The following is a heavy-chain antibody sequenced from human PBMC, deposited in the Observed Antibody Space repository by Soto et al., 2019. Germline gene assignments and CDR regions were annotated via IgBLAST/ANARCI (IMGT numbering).Heavy chain of an antibody. CDR3: ARGAMAGNEVPGD. CDR1: GFPFRSDW. CDR2: INLDGREK. Sequence: EGKLVESGGGLVQQGGSLRLSCQVSGFPFRSDWMTWVRRAQGKVLEWVANINLDGREKYYVDAVKGRFTISRDNAKNSLHLDLRDLRANDTAVYYCARGAMAGNEVPGDWGQGTLVTVSS. D-gene: IGHD1-1*01. V-gene: IGHV3-7*05. J-gene: IGHJ1*01.